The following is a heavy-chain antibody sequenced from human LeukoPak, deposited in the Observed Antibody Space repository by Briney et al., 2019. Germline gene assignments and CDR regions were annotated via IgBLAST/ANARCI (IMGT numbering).Heavy chain of an antibody. V-gene: IGHV4-39*07. CDR1: GGSVSSSSYY. CDR3: ASLYYYDSSGYYGHLFDY. D-gene: IGHD3-22*01. CDR2: IYYSGST. J-gene: IGHJ4*02. Sequence: PSETLSLTCTVSGGSVSSSSYYWGWIRQPPGKGLEWIGSIYYSGSTYYNPSLKSRVTISVDTSKNQFSLKLSSVTAADTAVYYCASLYYYDSSGYYGHLFDYWGQGTLVTVSS.